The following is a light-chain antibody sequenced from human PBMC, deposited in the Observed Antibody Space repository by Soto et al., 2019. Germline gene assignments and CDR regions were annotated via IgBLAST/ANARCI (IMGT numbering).Light chain of an antibody. J-gene: IGLJ2*01. V-gene: IGLV2-14*01. CDR3: SSYTSSSTSMV. CDR2: DVS. CDR1: SSDVGGYNY. Sequence: QSALTQPASVSGSPGQSITISCTGTSSDVGGYNYVSWYQQHPGKAPKLVIYDVSKRPSGVSNRFSGSKSGNTASLTISGLQAEDEADYYCSSYTSSSTSMVFGGGTKLTVL.